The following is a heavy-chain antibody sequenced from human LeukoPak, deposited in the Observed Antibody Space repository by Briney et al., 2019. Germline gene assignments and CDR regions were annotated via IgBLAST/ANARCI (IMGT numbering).Heavy chain of an antibody. CDR1: GYTLTSYG. Sequence: ASVKVSCKASGYTLTSYGISWVRQAPGQGLEWMGWISAYNGNTNYAQKLQGRVTMTTDTSTSTAYMELRSLRSDDTAVYYCARGKQSFGGVIVRDFDYWGQGTLVTVSS. D-gene: IGHD3-16*02. V-gene: IGHV1-18*01. CDR2: ISAYNGNT. CDR3: ARGKQSFGGVIVRDFDY. J-gene: IGHJ4*02.